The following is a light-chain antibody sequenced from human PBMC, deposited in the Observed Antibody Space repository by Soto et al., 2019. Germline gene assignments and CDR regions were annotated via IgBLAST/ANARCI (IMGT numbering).Light chain of an antibody. J-gene: IGKJ4*01. CDR2: GAS. CDR3: QHYNNWPPLT. Sequence: EIVMTQSPATLSVSPGERATLSCRASQSVSSNLAWYQQKPGQAPRLLIYGASTRDTGIPARFSGSGSGTEATLTTSTPQSEAFAVYYCQHYNNWPPLTFGGGTKVEI. V-gene: IGKV3-15*01. CDR1: QSVSSN.